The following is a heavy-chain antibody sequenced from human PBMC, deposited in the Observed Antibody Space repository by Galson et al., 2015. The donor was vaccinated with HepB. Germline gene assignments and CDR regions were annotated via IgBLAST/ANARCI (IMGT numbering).Heavy chain of an antibody. J-gene: IGHJ4*02. CDR2: INPNSGGT. D-gene: IGHD2-2*01. CDR3: ARAYCSSIRCYYYFDY. Sequence: SVKVSCKASGYTFIGYYVHWVRQAPGQGLEWMGWINPNSGGTNYAQKFQGRVTMTRDTSISTAYMELSRLRSDDTAVHYCARAYCSSIRCYYYFDYWGQGTPVTVSS. V-gene: IGHV1-2*02. CDR1: GYTFIGYY.